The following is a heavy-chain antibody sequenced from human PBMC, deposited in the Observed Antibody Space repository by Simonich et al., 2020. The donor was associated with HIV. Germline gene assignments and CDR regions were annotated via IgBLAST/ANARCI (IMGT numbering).Heavy chain of an antibody. V-gene: IGHV1-24*01. CDR2: FDPEGGET. Sequence: QVQLVQSGAEVKKPGASVKVSCKVSGHTLTELSMHWVRQTPGRGLEWMGGFDPEGGETIYGNKFQGRVTMTEETSTDTAYMELSSLRSEDTALYYCATWEVKDNVLTGFSYWYFDLWGRGTLVTVSS. D-gene: IGHD3-9*01. CDR3: ATWEVKDNVLTGFSYWYFDL. J-gene: IGHJ2*01. CDR1: GHTLTELS.